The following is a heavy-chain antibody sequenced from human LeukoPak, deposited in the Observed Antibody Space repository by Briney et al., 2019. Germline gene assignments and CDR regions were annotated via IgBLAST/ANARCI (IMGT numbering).Heavy chain of an antibody. CDR1: GYTFTGYY. CDR2: INPNSGGT. CDR3: ARAPYYDILTAGY. D-gene: IGHD3-9*01. J-gene: IGHJ4*02. Sequence: GASVKVSCKASGYTFTGYYMHWVRQAPGQGLEWMGWINPNSGGTNYAQKFQGTVTMTRDTSISTAYMELSRLRSDDTAVYYCARAPYYDILTAGYWGKGTLVTVSS. V-gene: IGHV1-2*02.